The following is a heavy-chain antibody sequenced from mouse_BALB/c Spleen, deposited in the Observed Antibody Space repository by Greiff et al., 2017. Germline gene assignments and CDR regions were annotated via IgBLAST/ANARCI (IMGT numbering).Heavy chain of an antibody. D-gene: IGHD2-14*01. J-gene: IGHJ1*01. V-gene: IGHV3-6*02. CDR1: GYSITSGYY. CDR3: ARDRYDWYFDV. CDR2: ISYDGSN. Sequence: ESGPGLVKPSQSLSLTCSVTGYSITSGYYWNWIRQFPGNKLEWMGYISYDGSNNYNPSLKNRISITRDTSKNQFFLKLNSVTTEDTATYYCARDRYDWYFDVWGAGTTVTVSS.